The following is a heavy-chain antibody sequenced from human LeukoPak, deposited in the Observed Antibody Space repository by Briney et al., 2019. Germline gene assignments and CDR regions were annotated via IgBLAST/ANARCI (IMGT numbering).Heavy chain of an antibody. D-gene: IGHD1-26*01. Sequence: SETLSLTCTVSGGSISSSSYYWGWIRPPPGEGLEGSGSIYYSGSTYYNASLKSRVTISVDTPKKQFSQKLSSVTPADTAVYFCAREERDSGDAFDVWGQGAMVTVSS. J-gene: IGHJ3*01. CDR3: AREERDSGDAFDV. CDR1: GGSISSSSYY. V-gene: IGHV4-39*01. CDR2: IYYSGST.